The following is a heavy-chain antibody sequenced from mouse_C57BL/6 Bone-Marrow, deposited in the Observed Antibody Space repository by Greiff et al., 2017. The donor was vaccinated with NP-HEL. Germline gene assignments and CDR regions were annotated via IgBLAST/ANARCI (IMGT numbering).Heavy chain of an antibody. J-gene: IGHJ3*01. CDR2: ISNGGGST. V-gene: IGHV5-12*01. CDR3: ARHGGPWFAY. Sequence: EVKLQESGGGLVQPGGSLKLSCAASGFTFSDYYMYWVRQTPEKRLEWVAYISNGGGSTYYPDTVKGRFTISRDNAKNTLYLQMSRLKSEDTAMYYCARHGGPWFAYWGQGTLVTVSA. D-gene: IGHD3-3*01. CDR1: GFTFSDYY.